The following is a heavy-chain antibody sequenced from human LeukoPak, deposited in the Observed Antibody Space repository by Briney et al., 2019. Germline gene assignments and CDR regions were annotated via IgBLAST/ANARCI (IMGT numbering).Heavy chain of an antibody. D-gene: IGHD4-17*01. CDR1: GGSISSGGYS. J-gene: IGHJ5*02. Sequence: PSETLSLTCAVSGGSISSGGYSWSWIRQPPGKGLEWIGYIYHSGSTYYNPSPKSRVTISVDRSKNQFSLKLSSVTAADTAVYYCARGGYGDQGAWFDPWGQGTLVTVSS. V-gene: IGHV4-30-2*01. CDR2: IYHSGST. CDR3: ARGGYGDQGAWFDP.